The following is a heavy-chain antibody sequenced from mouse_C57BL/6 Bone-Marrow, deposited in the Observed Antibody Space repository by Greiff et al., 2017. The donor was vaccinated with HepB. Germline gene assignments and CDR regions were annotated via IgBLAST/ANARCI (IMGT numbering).Heavy chain of an antibody. CDR1: GYSFTGYY. D-gene: IGHD2-12*01. CDR2: INPSTGGT. J-gene: IGHJ3*01. Sequence: EVKLMESGPELVKPGASVKISCKASGYSFTGYYMNWVKQSPEKSLEWIGEINPSTGGTTYNQKFKAKATLTVDKSSSTAYMQLKSLTSEDSAVYYCAIHSAWFAYWGQGTLVTVSA. V-gene: IGHV1-42*01. CDR3: AIHSAWFAY.